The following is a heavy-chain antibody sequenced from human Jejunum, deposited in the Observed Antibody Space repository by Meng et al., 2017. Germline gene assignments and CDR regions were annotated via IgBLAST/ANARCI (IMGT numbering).Heavy chain of an antibody. Sequence: GGSLRLSCAASGFTFSDHYMDWFRQAPGKGLEWVGRSRNKVNSDTTEYAASVKGRFTISRDDSKNSLYLQMNSLKIEDTAVYYCAGDLGHCSGGVCCSRLIVWGQGTTVTVSS. V-gene: IGHV3-72*01. CDR3: AGDLGHCSGGVCCSRLIV. J-gene: IGHJ6*02. CDR2: SRNKVNSDTT. CDR1: GFTFSDHY. D-gene: IGHD2-21*02.